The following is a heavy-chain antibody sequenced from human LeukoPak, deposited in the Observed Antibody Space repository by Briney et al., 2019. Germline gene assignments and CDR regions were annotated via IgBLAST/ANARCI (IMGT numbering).Heavy chain of an antibody. V-gene: IGHV1-2*02. D-gene: IGHD2-15*01. CDR1: GYTFTGYY. Sequence: GASVKVSCKASGYTFTGYYLHWVRQAPGQGLEWMGWINPNSGGTNCAQKFQGRVTMTRDTSITTAYMELSRLRSDDTAVYYCARVFTLGYCSGGSCYSYDYWGQGTLVTVSS. CDR2: INPNSGGT. CDR3: ARVFTLGYCSGGSCYSYDY. J-gene: IGHJ4*02.